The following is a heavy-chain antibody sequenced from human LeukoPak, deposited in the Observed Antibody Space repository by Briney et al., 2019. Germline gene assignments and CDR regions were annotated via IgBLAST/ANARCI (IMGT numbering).Heavy chain of an antibody. CDR2: IKYEGSEK. V-gene: IGHV3-7*01. CDR3: ARERYKGFDY. Sequence: GGSLRLSCAASGFTFSSYWMSWDRQAPGTGLEWVANIKYEGSEKYYVDSVKGRFTISRDNVKNSLYLQMNSLRAEDTAVYYCARERYKGFDYWGQGTLVTVSS. CDR1: GFTFSSYW. D-gene: IGHD1-1*01. J-gene: IGHJ4*02.